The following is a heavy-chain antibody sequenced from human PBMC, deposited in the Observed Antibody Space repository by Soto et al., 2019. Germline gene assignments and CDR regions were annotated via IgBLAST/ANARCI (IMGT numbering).Heavy chain of an antibody. V-gene: IGHV3-11*04. CDR1: GFTFGDFY. CDR2: ISADGYTI. CDR3: AREPYISSPYYFDY. D-gene: IGHD6-13*01. Sequence: GGSLRLCSAPFGFTFGDFYMSWVRQAPGKGPEWVSYISADGYTIYYADSVKGRFTISRDNSKNTLYLQMNSLRAEDTAVYYCAREPYISSPYYFDYWGQGTLVTVSS. J-gene: IGHJ4*02.